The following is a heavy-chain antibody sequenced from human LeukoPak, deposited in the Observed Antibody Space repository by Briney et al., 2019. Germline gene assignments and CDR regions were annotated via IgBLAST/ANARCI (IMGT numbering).Heavy chain of an antibody. CDR1: GFTFSTYE. J-gene: IGHJ4*02. Sequence: GGSLRLSCAASGFTFSTYEMNWVRQAPGKGLEWVSFISGGSGSTIYYADSVKGRFTISRDNSKNTMYLQMNSLRAEDTAVYYCARDESRGYGYFDYWGQGTLVTVSS. CDR3: ARDESRGYGYFDY. D-gene: IGHD4-17*01. V-gene: IGHV3-48*03. CDR2: ISGGSGSTI.